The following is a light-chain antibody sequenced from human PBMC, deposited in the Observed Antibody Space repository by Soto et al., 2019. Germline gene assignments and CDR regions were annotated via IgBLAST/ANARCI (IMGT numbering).Light chain of an antibody. V-gene: IGKV3-20*01. Sequence: IVLTQSPATLSLSPGKRATLSCRASQNISNYLIWYQQKPGQAPRLLVYGASSRATGIPDRFSGSGSGTDFTLTISRLEPEDFAVYYCQQHGTSPITFGQGTRLEIK. CDR1: QNISNY. CDR3: QQHGTSPIT. J-gene: IGKJ5*01. CDR2: GAS.